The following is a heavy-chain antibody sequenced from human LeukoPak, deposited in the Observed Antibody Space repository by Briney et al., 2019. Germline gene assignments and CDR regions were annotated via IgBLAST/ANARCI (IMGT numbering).Heavy chain of an antibody. D-gene: IGHD3-3*01. V-gene: IGHV3-7*01. J-gene: IGHJ3*02. Sequence: PGGSLRLSCAASGFTFSSYSMNWVRQAPGKGLEWVANIKQDGSEKYYVDSVKGRFTISRDNAKNSLYLQMNSLRAEDTAVYYCARSYYGFWSGPDDAFDIWGQGTMVTVSS. CDR1: GFTFSSYS. CDR2: IKQDGSEK. CDR3: ARSYYGFWSGPDDAFDI.